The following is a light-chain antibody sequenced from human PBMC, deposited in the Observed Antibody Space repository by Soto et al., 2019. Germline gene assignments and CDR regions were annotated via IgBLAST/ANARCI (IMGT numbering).Light chain of an antibody. CDR2: DVS. J-gene: IGLJ2*01. CDR3: CSYAGNYKVV. CDR1: SSDVGGYNY. V-gene: IGLV2-11*01. Sequence: QSALTQPRSVSGSPGQSVTISCTGTSSDVGGYNYVSWYQQHPGKAPKLMIYDVSKRPSGVPDRFSGSKSGNTASLTISGLQAEDEADYYCCSYAGNYKVVFGGGTKVTVL.